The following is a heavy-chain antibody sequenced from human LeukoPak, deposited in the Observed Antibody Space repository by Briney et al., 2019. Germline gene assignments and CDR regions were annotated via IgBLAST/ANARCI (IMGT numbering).Heavy chain of an antibody. V-gene: IGHV5-51*01. D-gene: IGHD6-13*01. Sequence: PGESLKISCKGSGYSFTSYWIGWVRQMPGKGLEWMGIIYPGDSDTRYSPSFQGQVTISADKSISTAYLQWSSLKASDTAMYYCARTSGWYSSSWYYFDYWGQGTLVTVSS. CDR2: IYPGDSDT. J-gene: IGHJ4*02. CDR3: ARTSGWYSSSWYYFDY. CDR1: GYSFTSYW.